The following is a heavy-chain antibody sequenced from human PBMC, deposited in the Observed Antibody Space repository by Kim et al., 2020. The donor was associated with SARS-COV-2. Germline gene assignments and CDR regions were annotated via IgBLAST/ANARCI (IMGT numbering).Heavy chain of an antibody. J-gene: IGHJ3*02. Sequence: GGSLRLSCAASGFTFSSYWMSWVRQAPGKGLEWVANIKQDGSEKYYVDSVKGRFTISRDNAKNSLYLQMNSLRAEDTAVYYCARGGIVGARGAFDIWGQGTMVTVSS. CDR1: GFTFSSYW. CDR3: ARGGIVGARGAFDI. CDR2: IKQDGSEK. D-gene: IGHD1-26*01. V-gene: IGHV3-7*01.